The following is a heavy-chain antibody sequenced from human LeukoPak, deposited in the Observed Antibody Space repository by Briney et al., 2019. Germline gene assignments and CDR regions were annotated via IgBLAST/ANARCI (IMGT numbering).Heavy chain of an antibody. J-gene: IGHJ4*02. V-gene: IGHV3-21*01. Sequence: PGGSLRLSCAASGFTFSNYIMNWVRQAPGKGLEWVSSISSRSSYIYYADSVKGRFTISRDNSKNTLYLQMNSLRAEDTAVYYCAKGGPFPDYWGQGTLVTVSS. CDR1: GFTFSNYI. CDR2: ISSRSSYI. D-gene: IGHD3/OR15-3a*01. CDR3: AKGGPFPDY.